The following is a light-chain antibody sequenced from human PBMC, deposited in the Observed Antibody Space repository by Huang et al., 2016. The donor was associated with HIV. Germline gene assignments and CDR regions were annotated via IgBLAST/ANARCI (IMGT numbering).Light chain of an antibody. CDR1: QVIRSS. CDR2: GAS. CDR3: QQLNGFPPT. Sequence: IQMTQSPSSLSASVGDRVTITCRASQVIRSSLAWYQQKPGQAPNLLIYGASTLQSGVPSRFSGSGSGTDFTLTINSLQPEDFATYYCQQLNGFPPTFGAGTRVEIK. J-gene: IGKJ4*01. V-gene: IGKV1-9*01.